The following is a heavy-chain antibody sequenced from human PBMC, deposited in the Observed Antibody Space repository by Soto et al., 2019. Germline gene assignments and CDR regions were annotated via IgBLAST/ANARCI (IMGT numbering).Heavy chain of an antibody. V-gene: IGHV3-66*01. CDR2: IYSGGST. CDR3: ARDQLRYYGMDV. CDR1: GFTVSSNY. Sequence: PGGSLRLSCAASGFTVSSNYMSWVRQAPGKGLEWVSVIYSGGSTYYADSVKGRFTISRDNSKNTLYLQMNSLRAEDTAVYYCARDQLRYYGMDVWGQGTTVTVSS. J-gene: IGHJ6*02.